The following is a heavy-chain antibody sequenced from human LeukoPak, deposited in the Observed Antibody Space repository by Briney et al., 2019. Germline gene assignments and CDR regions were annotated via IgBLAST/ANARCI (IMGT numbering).Heavy chain of an antibody. J-gene: IGHJ4*02. CDR3: ARGYYDFWSGYYGIEDY. CDR1: GGSFSGYY. D-gene: IGHD3-3*01. Sequence: PSETLSLTCAVYGGSFSGYYWSWIRQPPGKGLEWIGEINHSGSTNYNPSLKSRVTISVDTSKNQFSLKLSSVTAADTAVYYCARGYYDFWSGYYGIEDYWGQGTLVTVSS. CDR2: INHSGST. V-gene: IGHV4-34*01.